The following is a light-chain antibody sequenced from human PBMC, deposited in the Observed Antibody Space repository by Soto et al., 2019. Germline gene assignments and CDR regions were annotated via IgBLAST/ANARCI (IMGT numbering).Light chain of an antibody. CDR2: EVT. Sequence: QSALTQPASVSGSPGQSITISCTGTSSDIGGYNSVSWFQHHPGKAPKLMIYEVTNRPSGVSNRFSGSNFDNTASLTISGLQAEDEAAYFCASYTTTGTVLFGAGTKLTVL. CDR3: ASYTTTGTVL. V-gene: IGLV2-14*01. CDR1: SSDIGGYNS. J-gene: IGLJ2*01.